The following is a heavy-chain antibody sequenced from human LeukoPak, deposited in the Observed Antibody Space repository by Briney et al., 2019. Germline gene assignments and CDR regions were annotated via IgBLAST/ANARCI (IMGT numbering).Heavy chain of an antibody. CDR2: INHSGST. Sequence: PSETLSLTCAVYGGSFSGYYWSWIRQPPGKGLEWIGEINHSGSTNYNPSLKSRVTMSVDTSKNQFSLKLSSVTAADTAVYYCARDPGAAAESGAFDIWGQGTMVTVSS. CDR3: ARDPGAAAESGAFDI. V-gene: IGHV4-34*01. D-gene: IGHD6-13*01. CDR1: GGSFSGYY. J-gene: IGHJ3*02.